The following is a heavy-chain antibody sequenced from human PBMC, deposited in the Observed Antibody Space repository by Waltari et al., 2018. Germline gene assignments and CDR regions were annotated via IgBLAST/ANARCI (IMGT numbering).Heavy chain of an antibody. CDR1: NY. D-gene: IGHD7-27*01. CDR2: IYGGGST. J-gene: IGHJ4*02. Sequence: NYMSWVRQAPGKGLEWVSVIYGGGSTYYADSVKGRFTISRDNSRNTMYLQMNSLRAEDTAVYYCARDSPGLGNLDCWGQGTLVTVSS. V-gene: IGHV3-53*01. CDR3: ARDSPGLGNLDC.